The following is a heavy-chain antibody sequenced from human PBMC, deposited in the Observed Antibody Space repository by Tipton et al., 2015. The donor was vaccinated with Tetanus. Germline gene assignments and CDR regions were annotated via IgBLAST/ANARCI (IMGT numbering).Heavy chain of an antibody. CDR3: ARDQGGGRVVRLNWFDP. CDR2: IYYSGST. CDR1: GGSISGSPYF. V-gene: IGHV4-31*03. J-gene: IGHJ5*02. Sequence: TLSLTCSVSGGSISGSPYFWNWLRHQPGKGLEWIGYIYYSGSTYYNPSFKSRVTMSVDTSKNQFSLKLSPVTAADTAIYYCARDQGGGRVVRLNWFDPWGQGTLVTVSS. D-gene: IGHD6-6*01.